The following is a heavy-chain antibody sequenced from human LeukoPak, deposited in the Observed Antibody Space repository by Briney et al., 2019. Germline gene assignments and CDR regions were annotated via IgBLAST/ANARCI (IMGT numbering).Heavy chain of an antibody. J-gene: IGHJ4*02. D-gene: IGHD6-19*01. CDR3: ARDWGYSSGSHDY. CDR2: IKQDGSEK. V-gene: IGHV3-7*01. CDR1: GFTFSSYW. Sequence: GGSLRLSCAASGFTFSSYWMSWVRQAPGKGPEWEANIKQDGSEKYYVDSVKGRFTISRDNAKNSLYLQMNSLRAEDTAVYYCARDWGYSSGSHDYWGQGTLVTVSS.